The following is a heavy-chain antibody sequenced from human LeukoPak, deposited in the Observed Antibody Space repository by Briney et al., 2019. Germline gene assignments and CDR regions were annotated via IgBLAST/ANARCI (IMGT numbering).Heavy chain of an antibody. CDR1: GYTFTGHY. V-gene: IGHV1-2*02. D-gene: IGHD1-26*01. Sequence: AASVKVSCEASGYTFTGHYIHWVRQAPGQGLVWVGWINPASSGTNFAQKFQGRVTMTWDTSTSTAHMELSSLTPDDAAVFYCARQLGNYYRAFDYWGQGTLVTVSS. CDR2: INPASSGT. J-gene: IGHJ4*02. CDR3: ARQLGNYYRAFDY.